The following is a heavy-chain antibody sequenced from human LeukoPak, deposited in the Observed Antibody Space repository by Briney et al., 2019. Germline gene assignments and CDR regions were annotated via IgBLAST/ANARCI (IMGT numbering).Heavy chain of an antibody. CDR2: ISGSGGST. CDR3: AKAERAMATNDAFDI. CDR1: GFTFSSYA. J-gene: IGHJ3*02. V-gene: IGHV3-23*01. Sequence: GGSLRPSCAASGFTFSSYAMSWVRQAPGKGLEWVLAISGSGGSTYYADSVKGRFTISRDNSKNTLYLQMNSLRAEDTAVYYCAKAERAMATNDAFDIWGQGTMVTVSS. D-gene: IGHD5-24*01.